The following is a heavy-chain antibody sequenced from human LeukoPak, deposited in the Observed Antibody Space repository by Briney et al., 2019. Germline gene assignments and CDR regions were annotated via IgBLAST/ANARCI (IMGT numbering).Heavy chain of an antibody. V-gene: IGHV1-69*04. D-gene: IGHD5-18*01. CDR2: IIPILDIA. J-gene: IGHJ6*02. CDR3: ARSGYNFAFYGMDV. Sequence: SVKVSCKASGGTFSSYAISWVRQAPGQGLEWMGRIIPILDIANYAQKFQDRVTITADKSTSTAYMELSSLRSEDTAVYYCARSGYNFAFYGMDVWGLGTTVTVSS. CDR1: GGTFSSYA.